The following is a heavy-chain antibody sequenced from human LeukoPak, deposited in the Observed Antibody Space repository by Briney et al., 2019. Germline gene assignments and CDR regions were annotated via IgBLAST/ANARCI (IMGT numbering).Heavy chain of an antibody. D-gene: IGHD6-19*01. CDR1: GFTFSNYA. CDR3: VRDSPSGFFDL. CDR2: ISGSGDTT. V-gene: IGHV3-23*01. Sequence: PGGSLRLSCAASGFTFSNYAMSWVRQAPGKGLEWVSYISGSGDTTFHADSVKGRSTISRDNAKNTLYLQMNSLRAEDTAVYYCVRDSPSGFFDLWGRGTLVTVSS. J-gene: IGHJ2*01.